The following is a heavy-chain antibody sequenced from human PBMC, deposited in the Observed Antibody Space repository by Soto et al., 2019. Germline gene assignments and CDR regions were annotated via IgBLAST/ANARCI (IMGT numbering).Heavy chain of an antibody. V-gene: IGHV4-39*01. CDR3: ARQVTYDIFAPPGLLDS. CDR1: GGSITNTDHF. J-gene: IGHJ4*02. Sequence: QLRLQESGPGRVKPSETLSLTCTVSGGSITNTDHFWGWIRQSPGRGLEWIGSIYYTGTPYYTPSLKNRVSLSVDTSRNQFSLNLRSATAAATAMYYWARQVTYDIFAPPGLLDSWGQGSLVIVSS. D-gene: IGHD3-9*01. CDR2: IYYTGTP.